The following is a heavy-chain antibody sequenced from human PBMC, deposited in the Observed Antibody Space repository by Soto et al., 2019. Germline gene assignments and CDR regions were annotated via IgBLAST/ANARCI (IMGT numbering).Heavy chain of an antibody. CDR1: GFIFDDYA. D-gene: IGHD6-6*01. V-gene: IGHV3-9*01. J-gene: IGHJ4*02. CDR3: AKDMFSGSSAATFDY. CDR2: ISWQSGSI. Sequence: EVQLVESGGGLAQPGRSLRLSCAASGFIFDDYAMHWVRQAPGKGLEWVSGISWQSGSIRYADSVKGRFTISRDNAKNSLYLQMNSLRVEDTALYYCAKDMFSGSSAATFDYWGQGILVTVSS.